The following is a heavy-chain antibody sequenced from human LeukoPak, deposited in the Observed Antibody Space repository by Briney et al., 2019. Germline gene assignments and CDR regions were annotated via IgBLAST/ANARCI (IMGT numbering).Heavy chain of an antibody. V-gene: IGHV3-30*03. D-gene: IGHD2-21*02. CDR2: ISYDGNKK. CDR1: GFTFSNYG. J-gene: IGHJ4*02. Sequence: GGSLRLSCAASGFTFSNYGIHWVRQAPGRGLEWVAVISYDGNKKYYADSVKGRFTISRDNSKNTLYLQMNTSRAEDTAVYYCARDVTDYYFDYWGQGTLVTVSS. CDR3: ARDVTDYYFDY.